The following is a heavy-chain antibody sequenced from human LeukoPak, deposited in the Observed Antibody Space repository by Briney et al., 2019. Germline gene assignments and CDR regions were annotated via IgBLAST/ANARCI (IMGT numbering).Heavy chain of an antibody. CDR1: GYTFTGYY. CDR2: INPNSGGT. V-gene: IGHV1-2*02. Sequence: ASVKVSCKASGYTFTGYYMHWVRQAPGQGLEWKGWINPNSGGTNYAQKFQGRVTMTRDTSISTAYMELSRLRSDDTAVYYCARVTVYSSSWYYFDYWGQGTLVTVSS. J-gene: IGHJ4*02. D-gene: IGHD6-13*01. CDR3: ARVTVYSSSWYYFDY.